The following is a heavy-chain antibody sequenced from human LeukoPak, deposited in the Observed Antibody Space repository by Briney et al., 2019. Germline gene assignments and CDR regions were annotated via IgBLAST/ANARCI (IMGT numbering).Heavy chain of an antibody. CDR2: ISYDGSNK. J-gene: IGHJ4*02. D-gene: IGHD6-13*01. Sequence: HPGGSLRLSCAASGFTFSSYGMHWVRQAPGKGLEWVAVISYDGSNKYYADSVKGRFTISRDNSKNTLYLQMSSLRAEDTAVYYCAKEGGSLNKPGYSSSWGDYWGQGTLVTVSS. V-gene: IGHV3-30*18. CDR3: AKEGGSLNKPGYSSSWGDY. CDR1: GFTFSSYG.